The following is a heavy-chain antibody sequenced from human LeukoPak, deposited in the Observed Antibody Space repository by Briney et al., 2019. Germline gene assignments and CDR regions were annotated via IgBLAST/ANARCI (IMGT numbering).Heavy chain of an antibody. Sequence: GGSLRLSRAASGFTVSSNYMSWVRQAPGKGLEWVSVIYSGGSTYYADSVKGRFTISRDNSKNTLYLQMNSLRAEDTAVYYCVRDYYYYGMDVWGQGTTVTVSS. CDR1: GFTVSSNY. CDR3: VRDYYYYGMDV. CDR2: IYSGGST. J-gene: IGHJ6*02. V-gene: IGHV3-53*01.